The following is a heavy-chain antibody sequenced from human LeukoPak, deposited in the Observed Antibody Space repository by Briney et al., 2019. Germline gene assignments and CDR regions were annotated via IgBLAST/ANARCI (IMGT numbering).Heavy chain of an antibody. Sequence: PSQTLSLTCAVSGDSISSSAYSWSWIRQPPGKGLEWIGFIYDSGRTLYNPSLKSRVSISADRSKNQFSLKLSSVTAADTAVYYCARVATDIVVVPAARGVYYYYGMDVWGQGATVTVSS. CDR1: GDSISSSAYS. J-gene: IGHJ6*02. V-gene: IGHV4-30-2*01. CDR2: IYDSGRT. CDR3: ARVATDIVVVPAARGVYYYYGMDV. D-gene: IGHD2-2*01.